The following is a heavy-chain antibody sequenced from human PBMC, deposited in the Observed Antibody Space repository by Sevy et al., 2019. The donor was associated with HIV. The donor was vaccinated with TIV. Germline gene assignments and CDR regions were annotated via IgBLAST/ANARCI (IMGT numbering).Heavy chain of an antibody. D-gene: IGHD1-26*01. CDR1: GYLFISYG. V-gene: IGHV1-18*01. Sequence: ASVKVSCKASGYLFISYGINWVRQAPGQGLEWMGWISPYNGYTNSAQKFQDRVTLTTDTSTSTAYMELRSLRSDDTAVYHCARDDTYSDRARYLNSYMDVWGKGTTVTVSS. CDR2: ISPYNGYT. CDR3: ARDDTYSDRARYLNSYMDV. J-gene: IGHJ6*03.